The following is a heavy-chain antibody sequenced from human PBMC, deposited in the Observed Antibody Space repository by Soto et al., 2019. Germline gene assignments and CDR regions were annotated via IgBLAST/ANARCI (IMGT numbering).Heavy chain of an antibody. CDR3: ARGWGGPYYFDT. J-gene: IGHJ4*02. CDR2: IYHTGDTT. Sequence: PSETLSLTCTVSGGSISSSSYYWGWIRQPPGKGLEWVGHIYHTGDTTNYNPSLESRVSMSVDTSKNQFSLNMTSVAAADTAVYYCARGWGGPYYFDTWGQGTLVTVSS. V-gene: IGHV4-61*05. D-gene: IGHD3-16*01. CDR1: GGSISSSSYY.